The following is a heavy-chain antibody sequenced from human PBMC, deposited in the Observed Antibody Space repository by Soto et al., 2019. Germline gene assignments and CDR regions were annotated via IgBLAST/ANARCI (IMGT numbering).Heavy chain of an antibody. J-gene: IGHJ6*02. V-gene: IGHV1-46*01. CDR2: INPSGGST. CDR3: ARGDIVAIFGMDV. D-gene: IGHD5-12*01. Sequence: SVKVSCKASGYTFTSYYMHWVRQAPGQGLEWMGIINPSGGSTTYAQKFQGRVTMTRDTSTSTVYMELSSLRSEDTAVYYCARGDIVAIFGMDVWGQGTTVTVSS. CDR1: GYTFTSYY.